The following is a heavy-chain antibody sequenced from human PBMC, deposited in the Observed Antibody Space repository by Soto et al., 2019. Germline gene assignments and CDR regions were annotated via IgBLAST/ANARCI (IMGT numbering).Heavy chain of an antibody. D-gene: IGHD5-18*01. CDR3: ARVIRSWIQLWPHFDY. V-gene: IGHV4-34*01. CDR1: GGSFSGYY. Sequence: PSETLSLTCAVYGGSFSGYYWSWIRQPPGKGLEWIGDINHSGSTNYNPSLNSRVTISVDTSKNQFSLKLSSVTAADTAVYYCARVIRSWIQLWPHFDYWGQVTLVTVSS. CDR2: INHSGST. J-gene: IGHJ4*02.